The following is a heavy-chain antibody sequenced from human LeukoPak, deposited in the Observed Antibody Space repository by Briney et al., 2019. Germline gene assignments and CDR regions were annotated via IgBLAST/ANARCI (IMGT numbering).Heavy chain of an antibody. V-gene: IGHV3-23*01. D-gene: IGHD3-3*01. Sequence: GGSLRLSCAASGFTFSSHWMHWVRQAPGKGLEWVSAISGSGGSTYYADSVKGRFTISRDNSKNTLYLQMNSLRAEDTAVYYCAKVGRRSGYLNYFDYWGQGTLVTVSS. CDR2: ISGSGGST. CDR1: GFTFSSHW. J-gene: IGHJ4*02. CDR3: AKVGRRSGYLNYFDY.